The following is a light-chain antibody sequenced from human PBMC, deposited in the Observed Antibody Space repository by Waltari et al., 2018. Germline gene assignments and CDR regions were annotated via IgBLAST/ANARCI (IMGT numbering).Light chain of an antibody. V-gene: IGKV1-39*01. CDR1: QSISSF. Sequence: DIQMTQSPSSLSTSVGDRVTITCRASQSISSFLNWYQHKPGEAPKLLIYAASSLQSGVPSRFSGSGSGTHFTLTISSLQPEDFATYYCQQSYSTPYTFGQGTKLEIK. CDR2: AAS. CDR3: QQSYSTPYT. J-gene: IGKJ2*01.